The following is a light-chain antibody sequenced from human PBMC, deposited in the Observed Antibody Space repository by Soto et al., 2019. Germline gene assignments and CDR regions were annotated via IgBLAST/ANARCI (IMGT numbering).Light chain of an antibody. CDR3: GGWDASLSGPV. CDR2: RNN. J-gene: IGLJ2*01. Sequence: QSVLTQPPSASGTPGQRVNISCSGTSSNIGSNYVYWYRQFPGTAPKLLIQRNNQRPSGVPARFSGSKSGPSASLAISGLWSEDEADYYCGGWDASLSGPVFGGGTKLTVL. V-gene: IGLV1-47*03. CDR1: SSNIGSNY.